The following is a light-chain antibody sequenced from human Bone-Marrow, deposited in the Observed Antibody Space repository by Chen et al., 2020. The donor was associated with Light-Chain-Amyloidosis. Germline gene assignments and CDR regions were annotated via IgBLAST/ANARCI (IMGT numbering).Light chain of an antibody. V-gene: IGLV3-21*02. J-gene: IGLJ3*02. Sequence: SYVLTNPSSVSVAPGQTATMACGGNNIGYTSVHWYQQTPGQAPLLVVYDDSDRPSGIPERLSGSNSGNTATLTISRVASGYDAVYYCQVWDRSSERPVFGGRANLPVL. CDR3: QVWDRSSERPV. CDR2: DDS. CDR1: NIGYTS.